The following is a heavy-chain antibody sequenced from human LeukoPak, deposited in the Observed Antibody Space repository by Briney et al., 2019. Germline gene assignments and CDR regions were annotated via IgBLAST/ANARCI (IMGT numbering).Heavy chain of an antibody. Sequence: PGGSLRLSCAASGFTFSSYWMSWVRQAPGKGLEWVANIKQDGSEKYYVDSVKGRFTISRDNAKNSLYLQMNSLRAEDTAVYYCARATNYDFWSGYHPYFDYWGQGTLVTVSS. J-gene: IGHJ4*02. V-gene: IGHV3-7*01. D-gene: IGHD3-3*01. CDR2: IKQDGSEK. CDR3: ARATNYDFWSGYHPYFDY. CDR1: GFTFSSYW.